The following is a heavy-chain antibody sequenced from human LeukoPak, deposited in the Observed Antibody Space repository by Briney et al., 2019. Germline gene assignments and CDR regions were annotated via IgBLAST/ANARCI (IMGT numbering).Heavy chain of an antibody. CDR3: ARAPQQLVLDYYMDV. CDR2: IIPIFGTA. D-gene: IGHD6-13*01. J-gene: IGHJ6*03. Sequence: ASVKVSCKASGGTFSSYAISWVRQAPGQGLEWMGGIIPIFGTANYAQKFQGRVTITTDESTSTAYMELSSLRSEDTAVYYCARAPQQLVLDYYMDVWGKGTTVTVSS. CDR1: GGTFSSYA. V-gene: IGHV1-69*05.